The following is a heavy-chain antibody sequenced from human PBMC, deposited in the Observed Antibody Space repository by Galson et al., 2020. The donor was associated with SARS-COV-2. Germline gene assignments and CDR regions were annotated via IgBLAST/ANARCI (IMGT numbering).Heavy chain of an antibody. D-gene: IGHD3-3*01. CDR1: GYSFTSYW. J-gene: IGHJ5*02. Sequence: HGESLKISCTGSGYSFTSYWISWVRQMPGKGLEWMGRIDPSDSYTNYSPSFQGHVTISADKSISTAYLQWSSLKASDTAMYYCARFGIFGVVNTYYWFDPWGQGTLVTVSS. CDR2: IDPSDSYT. CDR3: ARFGIFGVVNTYYWFDP. V-gene: IGHV5-10-1*01.